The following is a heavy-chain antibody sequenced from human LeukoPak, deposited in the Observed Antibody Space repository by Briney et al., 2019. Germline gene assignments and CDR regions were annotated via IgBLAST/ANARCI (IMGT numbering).Heavy chain of an antibody. Sequence: PSETLSLTCTVSGDSITGYYWSWIRQPAGKGLEWIGRIYSSGSTNYNPTLKSRVTMSVDTSKNQFSLKLNSVTAADTAVYYCARSPPAGINVYFHHWGQGTLVTVSS. CDR1: GDSITGYY. J-gene: IGHJ1*01. CDR3: ARSPPAGINVYFHH. CDR2: IYSSGST. D-gene: IGHD1-14*01. V-gene: IGHV4-4*07.